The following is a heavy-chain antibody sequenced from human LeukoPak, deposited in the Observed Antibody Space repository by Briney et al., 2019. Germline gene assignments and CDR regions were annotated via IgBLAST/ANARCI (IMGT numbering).Heavy chain of an antibody. CDR1: GFTFSDHY. V-gene: IGHV3-11*04. CDR3: ARGHWGLDY. J-gene: IGHJ4*02. D-gene: IGHD7-27*01. Sequence: GGSLRLSCATSGFTFSDHYMTWIRQARGKGLETVSYIYNGGDTIYYADSVRGRFTISRDNAESSLYLQMNSLRAEDTAVYYCARGHWGLDYWGRGTMVTVSS. CDR2: IYNGGDTI.